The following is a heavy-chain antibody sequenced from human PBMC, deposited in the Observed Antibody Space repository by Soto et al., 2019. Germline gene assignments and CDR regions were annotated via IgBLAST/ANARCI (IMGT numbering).Heavy chain of an antibody. J-gene: IGHJ6*02. CDR1: GYTFTGYY. V-gene: IGHV1-2*04. D-gene: IGHD6-13*01. CDR3: ARDDSSSCCYYGMDV. CDR2: INPNSGGT. Sequence: ASVKVSCKASGYTFTGYYMHWVRQAPGQGLEWMGWINPNSGGTNYAQKFQDWVTMTRDTSISTAYMELSRLRSDDTAVYYCARDDSSSCCYYGMDVWGQGTTVTVSS.